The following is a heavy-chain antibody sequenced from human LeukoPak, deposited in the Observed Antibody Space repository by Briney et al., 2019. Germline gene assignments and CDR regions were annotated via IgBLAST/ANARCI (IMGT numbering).Heavy chain of an antibody. CDR1: GGSISSYY. CDR3: ASVEMATTNFEY. D-gene: IGHD5-24*01. J-gene: IGHJ4*02. Sequence: SETLSLTCTVSGGSISSYYWSWIRQPPGKGLEWIGYIYYSGSTNYNPSLKSRVTISVDTSKNQLSLKVSSVTAADTAVYYCASVEMATTNFEYWGQGTLVTVSS. CDR2: IYYSGST. V-gene: IGHV4-59*12.